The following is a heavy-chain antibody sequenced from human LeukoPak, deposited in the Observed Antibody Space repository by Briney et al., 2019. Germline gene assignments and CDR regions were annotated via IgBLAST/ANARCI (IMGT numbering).Heavy chain of an antibody. D-gene: IGHD1-7*01. Sequence: SETLSLTCTVSGGSITSYYWSWIRQPPGKGLEWIGYIYYSGSTNYNPSLKSRVTISVDTSKNQFSLKLSSMTAADTAVYYCARVTGTTDAFDIWGQGTMVTVSS. J-gene: IGHJ3*02. CDR1: GGSITSYY. V-gene: IGHV4-59*01. CDR3: ARVTGTTDAFDI. CDR2: IYYSGST.